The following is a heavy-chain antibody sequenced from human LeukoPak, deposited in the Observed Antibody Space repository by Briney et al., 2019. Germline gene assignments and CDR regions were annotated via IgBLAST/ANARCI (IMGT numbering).Heavy chain of an antibody. V-gene: IGHV4-59*01. D-gene: IGHD2-15*01. J-gene: IGHJ6*03. CDR1: GGSISNYY. CDR2: IYYSGYT. CDR3: GRDALVGYFSYYYMDV. Sequence: PSETLSLTCTVSGGSISNYYWSWIRQPPGKGLEWIGYIYYSGYTNYSPSLKSRVTISIDTSKNQFSLKLSSVTAADTAVYYCGRDALVGYFSYYYMDVWGKGTTVTVSS.